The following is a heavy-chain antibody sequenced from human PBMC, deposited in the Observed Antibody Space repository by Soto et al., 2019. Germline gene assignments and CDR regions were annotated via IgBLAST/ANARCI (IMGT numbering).Heavy chain of an antibody. Sequence: QTLSLTCAISGDSVSSNSAAWNWIRQSPSRGLEWLGRTYYRSRWYNDYAVSVKSRITINPDTSKNQFSLQLNSVTPEDTAVYYCARVRDSSSWYRDYYYGMDVWGQGTTVTVSS. D-gene: IGHD6-13*01. J-gene: IGHJ6*02. V-gene: IGHV6-1*01. CDR1: GDSVSSNSAA. CDR3: ARVRDSSSWYRDYYYGMDV. CDR2: TYYRSRWYN.